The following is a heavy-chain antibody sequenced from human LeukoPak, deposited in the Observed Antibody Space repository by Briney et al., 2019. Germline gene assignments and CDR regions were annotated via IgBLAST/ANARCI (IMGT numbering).Heavy chain of an antibody. CDR2: IYYSGST. CDR3: ARHPSGRMWLQQGGWFDP. CDR1: GYSMSSGYY. D-gene: IGHD5-24*01. Sequence: SETLSLTCSVSGYSMSSGYYWGWIRQPPGRGLEWIGYIYYSGSTYYNPSLKSRVTISVDTSKNQFSLKLTSVTAADTAVYYCARHPSGRMWLQQGGWFDPWGQGTLVTVSS. V-gene: IGHV4-38-2*02. J-gene: IGHJ5*02.